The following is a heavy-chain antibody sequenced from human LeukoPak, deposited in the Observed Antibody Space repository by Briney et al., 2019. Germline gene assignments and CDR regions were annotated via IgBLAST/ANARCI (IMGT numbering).Heavy chain of an antibody. Sequence: GGSLRLSCAASGFTFSSYSMNWVRQAPGKGLEWVSSISSSSSYIYYADSVKGRFTISRDNAKNSLYLQMNSPRAEDTAVYYCARGDYDFWSGYYALDYWGQGTLVTVSS. V-gene: IGHV3-21*01. CDR3: ARGDYDFWSGYYALDY. D-gene: IGHD3-3*01. J-gene: IGHJ4*02. CDR1: GFTFSSYS. CDR2: ISSSSSYI.